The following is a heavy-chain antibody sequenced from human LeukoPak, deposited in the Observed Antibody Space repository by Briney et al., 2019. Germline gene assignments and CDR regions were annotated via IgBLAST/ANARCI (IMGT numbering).Heavy chain of an antibody. CDR3: ARDRCSGSSCYFDY. CDR2: TSAYNGNT. J-gene: IGHJ4*02. Sequence: AXXKVSCKASGYTFTNLGITWVRQAPGQGLEWMGWTSAYNGNTDYTQKFQGRVTMTTDTSASTAYMELRSLRSDDTAVYYCARDRCSGSSCYFDYWGQGTLVTVSS. V-gene: IGHV1-18*01. CDR1: GYTFTNLG. D-gene: IGHD2-2*01.